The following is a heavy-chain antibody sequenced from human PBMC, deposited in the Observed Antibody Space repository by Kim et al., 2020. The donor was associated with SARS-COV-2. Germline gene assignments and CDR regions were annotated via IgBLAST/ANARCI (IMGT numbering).Heavy chain of an antibody. V-gene: IGHV3-23*05. Sequence: TYYADSVKGRFTISRDNSKNTLCLQMSNLSAEDTAIYYGAKESMFRGPFDYWGQGTLVTVSS. J-gene: IGHJ4*02. CDR2: T. D-gene: IGHD3-10*01. CDR3: AKESMFRGPFDY.